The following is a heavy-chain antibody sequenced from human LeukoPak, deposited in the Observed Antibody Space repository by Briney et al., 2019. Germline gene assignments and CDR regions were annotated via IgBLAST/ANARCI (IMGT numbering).Heavy chain of an antibody. CDR1: GGSISTYY. V-gene: IGHV4-59*01. J-gene: IGHJ4*02. CDR3: ARGRGCSGGSCYADY. D-gene: IGHD2-15*01. Sequence: PSETLSLTCTVSGGSISTYYWSWIRQLPGKGLAWIGYVYYGGSTSYSPSLKSRVTISVDTSKNQFSLKLSSVTAADTAVYYCARGRGCSGGSCYADYWGQGTLVTVSS. CDR2: VYYGGST.